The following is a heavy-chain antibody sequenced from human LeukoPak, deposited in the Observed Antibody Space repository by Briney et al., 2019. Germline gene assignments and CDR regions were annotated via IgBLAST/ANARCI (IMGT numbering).Heavy chain of an antibody. Sequence: SSETLSLTCTVSGASIRSFYWSWIRQPAGRRLEWIGHIYSSGSTNYNPSLKSRVTMSVDMSKNQISLKLNSVTAADTAAYYCARHGFVWAAADRSAFDIWDQGTTVTVSS. CDR1: GASIRSFY. CDR3: ARHGFVWAAADRSAFDI. V-gene: IGHV4-4*07. D-gene: IGHD3-16*01. J-gene: IGHJ3*02. CDR2: IYSSGST.